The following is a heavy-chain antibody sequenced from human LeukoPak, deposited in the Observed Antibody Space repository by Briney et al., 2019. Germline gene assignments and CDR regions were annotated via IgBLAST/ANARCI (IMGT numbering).Heavy chain of an antibody. J-gene: IGHJ4*02. CDR1: GYSFTSYW. D-gene: IGHD6-13*01. CDR3: ASPGGSSWSSFDY. Sequence: GESLKISCKGSGYSFTSYWIGWARQMPGKGLEWMGIIYPGDSDTRYSPSFQGQVTISTDKSISTAYLQWSSLKASDTAMYYCASPGGSSWSSFDYWGQGTLVTASS. CDR2: IYPGDSDT. V-gene: IGHV5-51*01.